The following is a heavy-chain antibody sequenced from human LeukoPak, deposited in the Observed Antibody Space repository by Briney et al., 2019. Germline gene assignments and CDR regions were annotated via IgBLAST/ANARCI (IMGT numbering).Heavy chain of an antibody. V-gene: IGHV4-39*07. Sequence: SETLSLTCTVSGGSISSSSYYWGWIRQPPGKGLEWIGSIYYTGNTYYNPSLKSRVTISVDKPKSQFSLKLTSVTAADTAIYYCARGNEYTWWQWSQGTLVTVSS. CDR1: GGSISSSSYY. J-gene: IGHJ4*02. D-gene: IGHD2-15*01. CDR3: ARGNEYTWWQ. CDR2: IYYTGNT.